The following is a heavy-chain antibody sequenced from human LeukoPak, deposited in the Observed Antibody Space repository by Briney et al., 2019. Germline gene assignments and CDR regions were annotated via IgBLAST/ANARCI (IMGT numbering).Heavy chain of an antibody. CDR3: ASVYPSGYYFDY. J-gene: IGHJ4*02. Sequence: SETLSLTCAVYGGSFSGYYWSGIRQPPGKGLEWIGEINHSGSTNYNPSLKSRATISVDTPKNQFSLKLSSVTAADTAVYYCASVYPSGYYFDYWGQGTLVTVSS. D-gene: IGHD3-16*02. CDR2: INHSGST. V-gene: IGHV4-34*01. CDR1: GGSFSGYY.